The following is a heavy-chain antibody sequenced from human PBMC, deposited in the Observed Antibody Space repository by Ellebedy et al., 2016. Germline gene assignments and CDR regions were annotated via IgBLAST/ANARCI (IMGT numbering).Heavy chain of an antibody. V-gene: IGHV1-46*01. CDR2: INPSGGST. CDR3: ARDSYSSSWYYSAWAEYFQH. D-gene: IGHD6-13*01. Sequence: ASVKVSCKASGYTFTSYYMHWVRQAPGQGLEWMGIINPSGGSTSYAHKFQGRVTMTRDTSTSTVYMELSSLRSEDTAVYYCARDSYSSSWYYSAWAEYFQHWGQGTLVTVSS. J-gene: IGHJ1*01. CDR1: GYTFTSYY.